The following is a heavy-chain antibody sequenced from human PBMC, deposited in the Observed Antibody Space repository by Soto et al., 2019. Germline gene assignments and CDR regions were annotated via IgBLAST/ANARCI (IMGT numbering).Heavy chain of an antibody. CDR2: ISGSGATS. CDR1: GFNFNNQA. Sequence: GGSLRLSXTASGFNFNNQAMSWIRQAPGKGLEWVSTISGSGATSLYADSVKGRFTIFKDSSQAYLDLKSLRVEDSATYYCAKTETMVVVTVQPRWFDSWGRGTLVTVSS. J-gene: IGHJ5*01. D-gene: IGHD2-21*02. V-gene: IGHV3-23*01. CDR3: AKTETMVVVTVQPRWFDS.